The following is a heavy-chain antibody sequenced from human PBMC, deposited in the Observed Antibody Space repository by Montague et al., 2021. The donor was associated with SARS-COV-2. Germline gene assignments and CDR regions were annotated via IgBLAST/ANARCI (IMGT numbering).Heavy chain of an antibody. CDR2: IYHSGST. CDR1: GYSISSGYY. CDR3: ARDCYDYGSGSYQRWFDP. J-gene: IGHJ5*02. V-gene: IGHV4-38-2*02. D-gene: IGHD3-10*01. Sequence: SETLSLTCTVSGYSISSGYYWGWIRQPPGKGLEWIGSIYHSGSTXXNPSLKSRVTISADTSKNQFSLKLSSVTAADTAVYYCARDCYDYGSGSYQRWFDPWGQGTLVTVSS.